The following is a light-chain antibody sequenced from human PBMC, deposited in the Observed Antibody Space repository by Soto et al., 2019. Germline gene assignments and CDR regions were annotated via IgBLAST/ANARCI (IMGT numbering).Light chain of an antibody. J-gene: IGLJ3*02. CDR2: GNN. V-gene: IGLV1-40*01. Sequence: QSVLTQPPSVSGAPGQRVTISCTGSSSNIGAGYVVHWYQQLPGTAPKLLIYGNNNRPSGVPDRFSGSKSGTSASLAITGLQAEDEADYYCQSYDNSLSGWVFGGGTKLTVL. CDR3: QSYDNSLSGWV. CDR1: SSNIGAGYV.